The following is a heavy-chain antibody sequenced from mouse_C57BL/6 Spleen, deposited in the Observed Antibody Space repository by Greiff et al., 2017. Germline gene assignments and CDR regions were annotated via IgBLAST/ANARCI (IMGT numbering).Heavy chain of an antibody. V-gene: IGHV2-3*01. Sequence: QVQLKESGPGLAAPSQSLSITCTVSGFSLTSYGVSWVRQPPGKGLEWLGVIWGDGSTNYHSALISRLSISKDNSKSQVFLKLNSLQTDDTATYYCAKEGDTTVVALYYYAMDYWGQGTSVTVSS. CDR3: AKEGDTTVVALYYYAMDY. J-gene: IGHJ4*01. D-gene: IGHD1-1*01. CDR2: IWGDGST. CDR1: GFSLTSYG.